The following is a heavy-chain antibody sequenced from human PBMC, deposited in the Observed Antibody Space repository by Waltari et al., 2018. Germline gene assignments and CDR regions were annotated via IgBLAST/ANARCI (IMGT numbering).Heavy chain of an antibody. Sequence: EVQLLESGGGLVQPGGSLRLSCAVSGFTFSTYEMAWVRQAPGKGLEWVSAISVGGGSTYADSVKDRFIISRDNSKNTLYLQMNSLRAEDAAIYYCAKDRGNWYFDVWGRGTLVTVSS. CDR1: GFTFSTYE. CDR3: AKDRGNWYFDV. CDR2: ISVGGGST. D-gene: IGHD3-10*01. J-gene: IGHJ2*01. V-gene: IGHV3-23*01.